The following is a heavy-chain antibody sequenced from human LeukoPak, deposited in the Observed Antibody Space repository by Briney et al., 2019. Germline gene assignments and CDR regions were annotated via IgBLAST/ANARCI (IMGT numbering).Heavy chain of an antibody. Sequence: PGGSLRLSCAASGFPFSSYSMNWVRQAPGKGLEWVSSISSSFSHIYYADSVKGRFTISRDNAKNSLYLHMNSLRAEDTAVYYWARDLVYCSGASCYQRGFDYWGQGSLVTVSS. CDR1: GFPFSSYS. D-gene: IGHD2-15*01. J-gene: IGHJ4*02. CDR3: ARDLVYCSGASCYQRGFDY. CDR2: ISSSFSHI. V-gene: IGHV3-21*01.